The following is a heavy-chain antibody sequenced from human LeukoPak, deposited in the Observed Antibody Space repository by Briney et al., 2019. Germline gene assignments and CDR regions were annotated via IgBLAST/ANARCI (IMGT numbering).Heavy chain of an antibody. Sequence: SETLSLTCSVSGGSISSYYWSWIRQPPGKGLEWIGYIYYTGSTNYNPSLKSRVTISVDTSKKHFSLKLNSVTAADTAVYYCARELCSTTTCYFDNWGQGTLATVSS. CDR1: GGSISSYY. CDR3: ARELCSTTTCYFDN. D-gene: IGHD2-2*01. CDR2: IYYTGST. J-gene: IGHJ4*02. V-gene: IGHV4-59*01.